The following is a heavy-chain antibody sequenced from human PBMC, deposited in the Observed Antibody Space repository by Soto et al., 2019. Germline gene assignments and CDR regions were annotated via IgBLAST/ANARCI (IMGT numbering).Heavy chain of an antibody. CDR3: ARDGAGAYGLGWFDP. V-gene: IGHV4-31*01. CDR2: IYHSGST. Sequence: QVQLQESGPGLVKPSQTLSLTCTVSGDSISRGGYYWNWLRQHPRKGLEWIGYIYHSGSTNYNPSLKGSVTKSVDTSKKRLSLALSNVTAADTAVYYWARDGAGAYGLGWFDPWGQGILVTVSS. J-gene: IGHJ5*02. D-gene: IGHD2-21*01. CDR1: GDSISRGGYY.